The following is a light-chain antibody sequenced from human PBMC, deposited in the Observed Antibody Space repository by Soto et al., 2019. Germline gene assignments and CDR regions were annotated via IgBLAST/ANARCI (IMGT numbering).Light chain of an antibody. V-gene: IGKV3D-15*01. CDR1: QSVSSN. CDR3: QQRARWPST. J-gene: IGKJ2*02. Sequence: EIVMTQSPATLSVSPGDRATLSCRASQSVSSNLAWYQQKPGQAPRLLIFGASTRATGVAARFSGSGSATDFTLTISSLEPDDFAVYYCQQRARWPSTFGPGTKVDIK. CDR2: GAS.